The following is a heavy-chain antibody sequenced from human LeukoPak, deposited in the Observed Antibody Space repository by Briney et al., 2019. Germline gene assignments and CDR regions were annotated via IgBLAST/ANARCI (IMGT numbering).Heavy chain of an antibody. V-gene: IGHV3-9*01. CDR2: ISWNSGSI. CDR3: AKASGSSNFDY. D-gene: IGHD3-10*01. Sequence: GGSLRLSCAASGFTFSSYAMSWVRQAPGKGLEWVSGISWNSGSIGYADSVKGRLTISRDNAKNSLYLQMNSLRAEDTALYYCAKASGSSNFDYWGQGTLVTVSS. CDR1: GFTFSSYA. J-gene: IGHJ4*02.